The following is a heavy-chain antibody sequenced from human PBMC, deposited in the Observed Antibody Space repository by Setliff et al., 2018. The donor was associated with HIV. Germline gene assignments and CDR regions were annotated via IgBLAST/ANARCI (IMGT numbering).Heavy chain of an antibody. CDR3: ARGGGRVVRGLIGMYYFDY. V-gene: IGHV4-61*02. CDR1: GGSVGSGSYY. D-gene: IGHD3-10*01. Sequence: NPSETLSLTCTVSGGSVGSGSYYWSWIRQPAGKGLEWIGRFYTSGSTNYNPPFKSRVTISEGTSENQFSLKLTSVTAADTAIYYCARGGGRVVRGLIGMYYFDYWGQGILVTVSS. J-gene: IGHJ4*02. CDR2: FYTSGST.